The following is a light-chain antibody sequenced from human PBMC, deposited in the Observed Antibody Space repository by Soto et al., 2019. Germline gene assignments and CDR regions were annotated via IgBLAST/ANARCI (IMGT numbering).Light chain of an antibody. V-gene: IGKV1-39*01. CDR1: QNIGRY. Sequence: DIQMTQSPSSLSASIGDRVSVTCRANQNIGRYLNWYQQKPGKAPKLLIYDVSSLQTGVPSRFSGDESGTDFTLTISGLQPEDFAPYYCQQSFSAPRTFDQGTKLEIQ. J-gene: IGKJ2*01. CDR2: DVS. CDR3: QQSFSAPRT.